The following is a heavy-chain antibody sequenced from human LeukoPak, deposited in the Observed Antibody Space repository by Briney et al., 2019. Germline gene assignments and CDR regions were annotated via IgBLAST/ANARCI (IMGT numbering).Heavy chain of an antibody. CDR1: GSSFRSYA. D-gene: IGHD6-13*01. V-gene: IGHV3-23*01. Sequence: GGSLRLSCAASGSSFRSYAMSWVRQAPGKGLEWVSAISGSGGNTYYADSVRGRFTISRDNSKNTLYLQMNSLRAEDTAIYYCAKVSWANYFDYWGQGTLVTVSS. J-gene: IGHJ4*02. CDR3: AKVSWANYFDY. CDR2: ISGSGGNT.